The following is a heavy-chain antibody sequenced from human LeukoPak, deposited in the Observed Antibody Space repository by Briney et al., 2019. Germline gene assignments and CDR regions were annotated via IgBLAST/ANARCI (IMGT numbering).Heavy chain of an antibody. J-gene: IGHJ4*02. CDR3: ARALYYFETSGYTFDY. CDR2: AYHRGGP. D-gene: IGHD3-22*01. V-gene: IGHV4-38-2*02. Sequence: ASETLSLTCTVSGGSISSDYYWAWIRQPPGKGLEWIGSAYHRGGPHYNPSLRSRVTILVDTSENQLSLELSSVTAADTAVYYCARALYYFETSGYTFDYWGQGSLVTVSS. CDR1: GGSISSDYY.